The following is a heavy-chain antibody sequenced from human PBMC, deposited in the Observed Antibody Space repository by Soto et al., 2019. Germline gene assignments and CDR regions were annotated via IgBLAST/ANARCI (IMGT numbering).Heavy chain of an antibody. CDR3: ANPIPKTGTTSGF. D-gene: IGHD1-1*01. J-gene: IGHJ4*02. V-gene: IGHV3-23*01. CDR2: ISGSGDDT. Sequence: QLLESGGGFVQPGGSLRLSCVASGCTFSNFAMAWVRQAPGEGLEWVSAISGSGDDTFYADSMKGRFTISRDNSKDTLCLQINSLRAEDTAVYYCANPIPKTGTTSGFWGQGTLVTVSS. CDR1: GCTFSNFA.